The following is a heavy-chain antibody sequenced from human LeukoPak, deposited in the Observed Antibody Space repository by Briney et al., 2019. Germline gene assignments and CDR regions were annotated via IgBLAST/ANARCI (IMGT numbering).Heavy chain of an antibody. CDR2: IYSGTNT. Sequence: GGSLRLSCAASGFTVTSNYMSWVRQSPGKGLEWVSVIYSGTNTYYADSVKGRFTISRDNSKNTLYLQMNSLRVEDTAVYYCARESSGSYFFYWGQGTLVTVSS. D-gene: IGHD1-26*01. CDR1: GFTVTSNY. J-gene: IGHJ4*02. V-gene: IGHV3-66*01. CDR3: ARESSGSYFFY.